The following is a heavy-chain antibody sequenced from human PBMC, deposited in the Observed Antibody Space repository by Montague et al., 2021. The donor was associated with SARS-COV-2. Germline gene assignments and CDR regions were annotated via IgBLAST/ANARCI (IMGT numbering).Heavy chain of an antibody. CDR2: ISYDGSNE. CDR3: AKDGSLHDFWSGLYRGGFDI. Sequence: SLRLSCAASGFTLSSYGMHWVRQAPGKGLEWVAVISYDGSNEYYGDSVKGRFTISRDNSKKTVYLEMNSLRADNTAVYYCAKDGSLHDFWSGLYRGGFDIWGQGTTVTVSS. D-gene: IGHD3-3*01. J-gene: IGHJ3*02. V-gene: IGHV3-30*18. CDR1: GFTLSSYG.